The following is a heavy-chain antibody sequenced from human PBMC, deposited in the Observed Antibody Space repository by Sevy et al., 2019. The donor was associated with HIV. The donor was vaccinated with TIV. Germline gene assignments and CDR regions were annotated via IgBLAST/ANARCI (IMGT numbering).Heavy chain of an antibody. CDR3: VTQGGYNDESFDY. J-gene: IGHJ4*02. CDR1: GGTFSSFA. Sequence: ASVKVSCKTSGGTFSSFAMNWVRQAPGQGLEWMGRSIPILDSTISAQRFQGRVTFTADKSTGTAYMELSSLGSDDTAVYNCVTQGGYNDESFDYWGQGTLVTVSS. CDR2: SIPILDST. D-gene: IGHD5-12*01. V-gene: IGHV1-69*06.